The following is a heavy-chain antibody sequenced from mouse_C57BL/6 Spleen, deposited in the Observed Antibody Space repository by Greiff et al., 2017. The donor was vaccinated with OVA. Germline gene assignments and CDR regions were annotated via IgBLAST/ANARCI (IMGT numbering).Heavy chain of an antibody. CDR1: GYTFTSYW. D-gene: IGHD2-3*01. CDR3: ARDDSYWDWFAY. CDR2: INPSNGGT. Sequence: QVQLQQPGTELVKPGASVKLSCKASGYTFTSYWMHWVKQRPGQGLEWIGNINPSNGGTNYNEKFKSKATLTADKSSSTAYMQLSSLTSEDSAVYYCARDDSYWDWFAYWGQGTLVTVSA. V-gene: IGHV1-53*01. J-gene: IGHJ3*01.